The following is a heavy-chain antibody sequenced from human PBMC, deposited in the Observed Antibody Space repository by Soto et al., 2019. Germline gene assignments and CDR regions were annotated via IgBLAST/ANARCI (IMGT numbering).Heavy chain of an antibody. CDR2: IWNDGSNK. CDR1: GFIFSSYD. J-gene: IGHJ4*02. CDR3: ARGRSRTWYTDY. Sequence: QVQLVESGGGVVQPGTSLRLSCAASGFIFSSYDMHWVRQAPGKGLEWVAVIWNDGSNKYFADSVKGRFTISRDNSKNTLYLQMSSLRADDTAVYYCARGRSRTWYTDYWGQGTLVTVSS. V-gene: IGHV3-33*01. D-gene: IGHD6-13*01.